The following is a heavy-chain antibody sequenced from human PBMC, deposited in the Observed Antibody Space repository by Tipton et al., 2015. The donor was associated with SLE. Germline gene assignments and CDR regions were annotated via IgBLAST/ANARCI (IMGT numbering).Heavy chain of an antibody. CDR1: GFNFDDYA. D-gene: IGHD2-2*02. V-gene: IGHV3-9*01. CDR3: ARGFLYDGFQV. CDR2: ISWDSGSL. Sequence: SLRLSCAASGFNFDDYAVHWVRQGPGKGLEWVSGISWDSGSLDYADSVKGRFTISRDNAKNSLYLQMNSLRPEDTALYYCARGFLYDGFQVWGQGTLVTVSS. J-gene: IGHJ1*01.